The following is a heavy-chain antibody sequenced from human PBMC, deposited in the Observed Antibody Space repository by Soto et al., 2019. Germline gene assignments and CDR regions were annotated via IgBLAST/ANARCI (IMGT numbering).Heavy chain of an antibody. CDR3: ARGTVGYDFWSGYYLGYFDY. V-gene: IGHV3-48*01. CDR2: ISSSSSTI. CDR1: GFTFSSYS. J-gene: IGHJ4*02. Sequence: VQLVESGGGLVQPGGSLRLSCAASGFTFSSYSMNWVRQAPGKGLEWVAYISSSSSTIYYADSVKGRFTISRDNAKNSLYLQMNSLRAEDTAVYYCARGTVGYDFWSGYYLGYFDYWGQGTLVTVSS. D-gene: IGHD3-3*01.